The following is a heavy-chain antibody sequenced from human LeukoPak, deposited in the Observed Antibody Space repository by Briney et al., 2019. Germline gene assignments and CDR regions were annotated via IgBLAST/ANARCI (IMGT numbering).Heavy chain of an antibody. V-gene: IGHV3-11*04. J-gene: IGHJ6*02. CDR1: GFTFSDYY. Sequence: SPGGSLRLSCAASGFTFSDYYMSWIRQAPGKGLEWVSYISSSGSTIYYADSVKGRFTISRDNAKNSLYLQMNSLRAEDTAVYYCARDWDDFWSNYYYGMDVWGQGTTVTVSS. CDR3: ARDWDDFWSNYYYGMDV. D-gene: IGHD3-3*01. CDR2: ISSSGSTI.